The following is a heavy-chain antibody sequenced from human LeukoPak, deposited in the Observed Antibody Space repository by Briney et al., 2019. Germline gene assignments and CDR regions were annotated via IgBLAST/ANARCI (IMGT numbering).Heavy chain of an antibody. CDR3: ARLSPHNYFDY. Sequence: SETLSLTCTVSGGSISSYYWSWIRQPPGKGLEWIGYIYYSGSTNYNPSLKGRVTISVDTSKNQFSLKLSSVTAADTAVYYCARLSPHNYFDYWGQGTLVTVSS. V-gene: IGHV4-59*08. CDR1: GGSISSYY. J-gene: IGHJ4*02. CDR2: IYYSGST.